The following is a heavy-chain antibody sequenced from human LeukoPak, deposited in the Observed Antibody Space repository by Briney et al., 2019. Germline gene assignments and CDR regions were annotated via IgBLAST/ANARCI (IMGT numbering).Heavy chain of an antibody. J-gene: IGHJ4*02. CDR2: INSDASTT. D-gene: IGHD1-26*01. V-gene: IGHV3-74*01. Sequence: GGSLRLSCAASGFTFSSYWMHWVRQAPGKGLVWVSRINSDASTTSYADSVKGRFTISRDNAKNTLHLQMNSLRAEDTAVYYCTRVAGSGSVGWGQGTLVTVSS. CDR1: GFTFSSYW. CDR3: TRVAGSGSVG.